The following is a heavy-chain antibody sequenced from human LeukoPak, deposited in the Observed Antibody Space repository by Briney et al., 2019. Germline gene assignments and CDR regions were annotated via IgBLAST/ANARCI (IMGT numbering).Heavy chain of an antibody. CDR2: INQDGSKE. CDR3: AKGGYINGYDY. J-gene: IGHJ4*02. V-gene: IGHV3-7*01. Sequence: PGGSQRLSCAASGFTFRSYWMTWVRQAPGKGLEWVANINQDGSKEYYLDSVKGRFTISRDNDKNSLYLQVNSLRAEDTAVYYCAKGGYINGYDYWGQGTLVTVSS. CDR1: GFTFRSYW. D-gene: IGHD5-18*01.